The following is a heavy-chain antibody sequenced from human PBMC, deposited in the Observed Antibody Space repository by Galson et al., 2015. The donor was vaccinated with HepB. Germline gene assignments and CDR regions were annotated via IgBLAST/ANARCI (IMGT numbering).Heavy chain of an antibody. CDR2: IYYNGGT. J-gene: IGHJ4*02. Sequence: TLSLTCTVSGGSISSGGYYWSWIRQYPGKGLEWIGYIYYNGGTFYNPSLQSRVTISVDTSKNQFSLRLSSVTAADTAVYYCARSQGGYYNSYFDSWGQGALVAVSS. V-gene: IGHV4-31*03. D-gene: IGHD3-3*01. CDR1: GGSISSGGYY. CDR3: ARSQGGYYNSYFDS.